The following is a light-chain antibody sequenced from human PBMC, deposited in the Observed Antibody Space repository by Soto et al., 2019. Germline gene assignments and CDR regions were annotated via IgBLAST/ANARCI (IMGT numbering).Light chain of an antibody. J-gene: IGKJ5*01. V-gene: IGKV1-5*01. CDR1: ERISSW. CDR2: DAS. CDR3: QQYNSYPIT. Sequence: DIKMTQSPSTLSASVLDRGTITCRASERISSWLAWYQQKQGKAPKVLIYDASSLESGVPSRFSGSASGTECTITISSLQPDDGSTYDCQQYNSYPITFGQGTRLEIK.